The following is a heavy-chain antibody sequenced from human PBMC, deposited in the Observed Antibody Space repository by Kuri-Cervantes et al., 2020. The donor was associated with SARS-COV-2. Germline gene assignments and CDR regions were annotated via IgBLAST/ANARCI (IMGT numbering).Heavy chain of an antibody. CDR3: ARDPRGPGGIVGATYWFDP. D-gene: IGHD1-26*01. J-gene: IGHJ5*02. Sequence: GSLRLSCAVYGGSFSGYYWSWIRQPPGKGLEWIGEINHSGSTYYNPSLKSRVTISVDTSKNQFSLKLSSVTAADTAVYYCARDPRGPGGIVGATYWFDPWGQGTLVTVSS. CDR1: GGSFSGYY. V-gene: IGHV4-34*01. CDR2: INHSGST.